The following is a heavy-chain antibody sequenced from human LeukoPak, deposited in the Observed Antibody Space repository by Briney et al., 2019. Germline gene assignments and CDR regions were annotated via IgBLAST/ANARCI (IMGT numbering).Heavy chain of an antibody. Sequence: AGGSLRLSCAASGFVFSNLVMQWVRPAPGKGLVWVSRIPTDDNHTNYADFVQGRFTISRANAKNTAYLQVNDLISEDTYMYVGARDNYFKIDYWGQGTLVTVSS. D-gene: IGHD2/OR15-2a*01. V-gene: IGHV3-74*01. CDR2: IPTDDNHT. J-gene: IGHJ4*02. CDR3: ARDNYFKIDY. CDR1: GFVFSNLV.